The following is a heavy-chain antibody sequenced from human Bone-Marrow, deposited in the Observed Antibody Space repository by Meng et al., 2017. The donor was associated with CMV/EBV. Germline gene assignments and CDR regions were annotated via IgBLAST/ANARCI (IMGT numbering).Heavy chain of an antibody. Sequence: GESLKISCAASGFTFSSYDMHWVRQATGKGLEWVSAIGTAGDTYYPGSVKGRFTISRENAKNSLYLQMNSLRAEDTAVYYCARDRIVGAGGYYGMDVWGQETTVTVSS. D-gene: IGHD1-26*01. V-gene: IGHV3-13*01. CDR1: GFTFSSYD. J-gene: IGHJ6*02. CDR2: IGTAGDT. CDR3: ARDRIVGAGGYYGMDV.